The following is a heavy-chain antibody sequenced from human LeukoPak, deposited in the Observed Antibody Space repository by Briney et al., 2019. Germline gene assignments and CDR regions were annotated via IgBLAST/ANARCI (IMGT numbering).Heavy chain of an antibody. Sequence: SETLSLTCTVSGGSISSSYYYWGWIRQPPGKGLEWLGSIFYSGITYYNPSLKSRVTISVDTSKNQFSLSLRSVTDADTAVYYCARGLPTDKIDYWGQGTLVTVSS. CDR1: GGSISSSYYY. CDR2: IFYSGIT. J-gene: IGHJ4*02. V-gene: IGHV4-39*01. D-gene: IGHD4-17*01. CDR3: ARGLPTDKIDY.